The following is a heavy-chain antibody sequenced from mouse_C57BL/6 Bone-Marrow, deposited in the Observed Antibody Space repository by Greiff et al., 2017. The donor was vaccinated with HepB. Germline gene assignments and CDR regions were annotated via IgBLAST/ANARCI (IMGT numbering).Heavy chain of an antibody. CDR3: ARSDSNSAWFAY. CDR2: INPNNGGT. J-gene: IGHJ3*01. D-gene: IGHD2-5*01. V-gene: IGHV1-18*01. CDR1: GCTFTDYN. Sequence: EVKLVESGPELVKPGASVKIPCKASGCTFTDYNMDWVKQSHGKSLEWIGDINPNNGGTIYNQKFKGKATLTVDKSSSTAYMELRSLTSEDTAVYYCARSDSNSAWFAYWGQGTLVTVSA.